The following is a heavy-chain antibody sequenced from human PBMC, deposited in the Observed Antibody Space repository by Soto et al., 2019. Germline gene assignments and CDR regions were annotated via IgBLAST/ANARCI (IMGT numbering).Heavy chain of an antibody. CDR2: IFPSDSDT. J-gene: IGHJ5*02. D-gene: IGHD3-22*01. CDR1: GYKFTSYW. Sequence: GESLKISCRTSGYKFTSYWIAWVRQMPGKGLEWMGIIFPSDSDTRYSPSFQGQVTISADRSTSTVFLQWASLKASDTAVYFCARKDKSGYFNWFDPWGQGTLVTV. CDR3: ARKDKSGYFNWFDP. V-gene: IGHV5-51*01.